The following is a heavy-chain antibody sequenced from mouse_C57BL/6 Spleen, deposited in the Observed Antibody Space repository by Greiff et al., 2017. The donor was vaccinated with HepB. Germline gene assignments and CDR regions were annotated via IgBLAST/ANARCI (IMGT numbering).Heavy chain of an antibody. CDR1: GYTFTSYW. D-gene: IGHD2-4*01. CDR2: IHPNSGST. V-gene: IGHV1-64*01. Sequence: QVQLKQPGAELVKPGASVKLSCKASGYTFTSYWMHWVKQRPGQGLEWIGMIHPNSGSTNYNEKFKSKATLTVDKSSSTAYMQLSSLTSEDSAVYYCARDDYDYDGYAMDYWGQGTSVTVSS. CDR3: ARDDYDYDGYAMDY. J-gene: IGHJ4*01.